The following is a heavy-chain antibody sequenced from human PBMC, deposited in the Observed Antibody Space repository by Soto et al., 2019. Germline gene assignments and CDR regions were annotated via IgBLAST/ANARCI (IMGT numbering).Heavy chain of an antibody. CDR3: ARCSSADAFDI. Sequence: ASVKVSCQASGYNFTGYYMHWVRQAPGQGLEWMGWINPNSGGTNYAQKFQGRVTMTRDTPISTAYMELSRLRSDDTAVYYCARCSSADAFDIWGKGIMVTLPS. V-gene: IGHV1-2*02. CDR2: INPNSGGT. D-gene: IGHD3-10*02. J-gene: IGHJ3*02. CDR1: GYNFTGYY.